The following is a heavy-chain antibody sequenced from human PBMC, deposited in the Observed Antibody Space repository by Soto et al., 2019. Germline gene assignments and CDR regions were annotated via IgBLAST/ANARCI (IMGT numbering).Heavy chain of an antibody. J-gene: IGHJ4*02. V-gene: IGHV1-18*01. CDR3: ARDKGWLQSRLGSY. CDR2: ISAYNGNT. Sequence: VPVNGSRKTSGYRIGIYGIGWLRLTPGQGLEWMGWISAYNGNTNYAQKLQGRVTMTTDTSTSTAYMELRSLRSDDTAVYYCARDKGWLQSRLGSYWGQGTLVTVSS. D-gene: IGHD5-12*01. CDR1: GYRIGIYG.